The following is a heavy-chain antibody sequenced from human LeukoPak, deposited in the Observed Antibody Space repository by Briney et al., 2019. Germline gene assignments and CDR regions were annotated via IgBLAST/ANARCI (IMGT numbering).Heavy chain of an antibody. Sequence: ASVKVSFKASGYTFTVYYMHWVRQAPGQGLEWMGWINPNSGGTNYAQKFQGWVTMTRDTSISTAYMELSRLRSDDTAVYYCAREGLGELSLGYWGQGTLVTVSS. CDR3: AREGLGELSLGY. CDR1: GYTFTVYY. V-gene: IGHV1-2*04. CDR2: INPNSGGT. J-gene: IGHJ4*02. D-gene: IGHD3-16*02.